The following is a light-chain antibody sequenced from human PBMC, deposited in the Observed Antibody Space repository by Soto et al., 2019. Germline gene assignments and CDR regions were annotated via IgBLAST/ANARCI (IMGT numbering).Light chain of an antibody. J-gene: IGLJ1*01. V-gene: IGLV2-14*01. Sequence: QSVLTQPASVSGSPGQSITISCTGTSSDVGGYNYVSWYQQHPGKAKKFMNYDVSNRPSGVTKHLTGTKTGNKTSQTITELQAEDEADYYCSSYTTSNTRQIVFGTGT. CDR3: SSYTTSNTRQIV. CDR1: SSDVGGYNY. CDR2: DVS.